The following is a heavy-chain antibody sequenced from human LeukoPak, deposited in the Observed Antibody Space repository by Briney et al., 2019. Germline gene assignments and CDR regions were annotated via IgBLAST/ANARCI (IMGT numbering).Heavy chain of an antibody. CDR3: ASGGYCSSTNCYWDY. D-gene: IGHD2-2*03. Sequence: GGSLRLSCAASGFTFSSYSMNWVRQAPGKGLEWVSSISSTSSYIYYADSVKGRFTVSRDNAKNSVYLQMNSLRAEDTAMYYCASGGYCSSTNCYWDYWGQGTLVTVSS. V-gene: IGHV3-21*01. CDR2: ISSTSSYI. J-gene: IGHJ4*02. CDR1: GFTFSSYS.